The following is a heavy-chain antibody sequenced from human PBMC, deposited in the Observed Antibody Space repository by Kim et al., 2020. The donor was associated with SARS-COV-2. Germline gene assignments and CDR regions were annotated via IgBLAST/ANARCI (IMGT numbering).Heavy chain of an antibody. J-gene: IGHJ4*02. Sequence: GGSLRLSCAASGFTFSSYSMNWVRQAPGKGLEWVSSISSSSSYIYYADSVKGRFTISRDNAKNSLYLQMNSLRAEDTAVYYCARDLAMVRGAIDYWGQGTLVTVSS. CDR1: GFTFSSYS. CDR3: ARDLAMVRGAIDY. D-gene: IGHD3-10*01. V-gene: IGHV3-21*01. CDR2: ISSSSSYI.